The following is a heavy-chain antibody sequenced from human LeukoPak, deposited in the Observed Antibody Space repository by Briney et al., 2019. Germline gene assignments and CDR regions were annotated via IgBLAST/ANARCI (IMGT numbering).Heavy chain of an antibody. Sequence: GRSLRLSCAASGFTFSSYGMHWVRQAAGKGLEWVAVIWYDGSNKYYADSVKGRFTISRDNSKNTLYLQMNSLRAEDTAVYYCARQSISSLDYWGQGTLVTVSS. V-gene: IGHV3-33*01. CDR3: ARQSISSLDY. CDR2: IWYDGSNK. J-gene: IGHJ4*02. D-gene: IGHD3-16*01. CDR1: GFTFSSYG.